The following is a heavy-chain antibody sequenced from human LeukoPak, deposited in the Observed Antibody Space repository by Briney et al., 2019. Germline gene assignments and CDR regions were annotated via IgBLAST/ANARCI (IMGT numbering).Heavy chain of an antibody. CDR3: ARDLELHDAFDI. Sequence: GASVKVSCKASGGTFSSYAISWVRQAPGQGLEWMGGIIPIFGTANYAQKFQGRVTITADESTSTAYMELSSLRSEDTAVYYCARDLELHDAFDIWGQGTMVTVSS. D-gene: IGHD1-7*01. CDR1: GGTFSSYA. V-gene: IGHV1-69*13. CDR2: IIPIFGTA. J-gene: IGHJ3*02.